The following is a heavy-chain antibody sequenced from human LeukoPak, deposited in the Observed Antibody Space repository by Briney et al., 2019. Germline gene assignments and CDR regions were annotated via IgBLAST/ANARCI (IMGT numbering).Heavy chain of an antibody. CDR2: IYTSGGT. J-gene: IGHJ4*02. CDR3: ARDGQQLAHDY. CDR1: GGSITSFY. Sequence: SETLSLTCTVSGGSITSFYWSWIRQPAGKGLEWIGRIYTSGGTNYNPSLKSRVTMSVDTSKNQFSLKLSSVTAADTAVYYCARDGQQLAHDYWGQGTLVTVSS. V-gene: IGHV4-4*07. D-gene: IGHD6-6*01.